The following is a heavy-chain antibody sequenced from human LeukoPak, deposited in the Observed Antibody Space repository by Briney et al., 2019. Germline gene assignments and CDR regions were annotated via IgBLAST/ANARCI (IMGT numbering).Heavy chain of an antibody. J-gene: IGHJ4*02. CDR2: IKGDGSKM. V-gene: IGHV3-7*01. CDR3: ARDGTCLDF. CDR1: GFTFSENW. Sequence: GGSLRLSCGASGFTFSENWMSWVRQAPGMGPEWVADIKGDGSKMYYVDSVKGRFTISRDNDKNALYLQMNNLRVEDTGVYYCARDGTCLDFWGQGVLVTVSS.